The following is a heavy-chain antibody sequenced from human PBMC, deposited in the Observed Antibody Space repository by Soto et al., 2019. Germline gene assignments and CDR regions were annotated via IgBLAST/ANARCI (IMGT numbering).Heavy chain of an antibody. CDR2: ISYDGSNK. Sequence: QVQLVESGGGVVQPGRSQRLSCAASGFTFSSYAMHWVRQAPGKGLEWVAVISYDGSNKYYADSVKGRFTISRDNSKNTLFLQMNSLRAEDTAVYYCARVGRLHYFDYWGQGTLVTVSS. CDR3: ARVGRLHYFDY. CDR1: GFTFSSYA. V-gene: IGHV3-30-3*01. D-gene: IGHD4-17*01. J-gene: IGHJ4*02.